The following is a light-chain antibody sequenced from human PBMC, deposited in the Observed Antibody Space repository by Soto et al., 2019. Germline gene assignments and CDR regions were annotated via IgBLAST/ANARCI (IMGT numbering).Light chain of an antibody. CDR2: GAS. J-gene: IGKJ3*01. CDR1: QSVSNSY. Sequence: EIVLTQSPGTLSLSPGERATLSCRASQSVSNSYLAWYQQKPGQAPRLLIYGASSRATGIPDRFSGSGSGTDCPLTISRLEPEDCAVYYCQQYGSPPPITFDSGTKVDI. V-gene: IGKV3-20*01. CDR3: QQYGSPPPIT.